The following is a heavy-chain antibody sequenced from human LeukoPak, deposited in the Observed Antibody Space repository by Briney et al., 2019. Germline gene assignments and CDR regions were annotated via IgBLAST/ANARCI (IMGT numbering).Heavy chain of an antibody. CDR3: AKDIGFGITMFRAMDV. CDR1: GFTFDDYA. V-gene: IGHV3-9*01. J-gene: IGHJ6*04. D-gene: IGHD3-10*01. Sequence: GGSLRLSCAASGFTFDDYAMHWVRQAPGKGLEWVSGISSNSENRGYAESVKGRFTISRDDAKNSLFLQMNSLKTEDTALYYCAKDIGFGITMFRAMDVWGKGTTVTISS. CDR2: ISSNSENR.